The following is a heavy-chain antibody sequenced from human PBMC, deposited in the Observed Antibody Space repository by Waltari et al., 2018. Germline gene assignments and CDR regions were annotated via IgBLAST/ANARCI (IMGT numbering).Heavy chain of an antibody. J-gene: IGHJ3*02. V-gene: IGHV4-39*01. D-gene: IGHD3-22*01. CDR2: IYYSGST. CDR3: ATLGTMIVVVITKGAFDI. CDR1: GGSISSSSYY. Sequence: QLQLQESGPGLVKPSETLSLTCTVSGGSISSSSYYWGWIRQPPGTGLEWIGSIYYSGSTYYNPSLKSRVTISVDTSKNQFSLKLSSVTAADTAVYYCATLGTMIVVVITKGAFDIWGQGTMVTVSS.